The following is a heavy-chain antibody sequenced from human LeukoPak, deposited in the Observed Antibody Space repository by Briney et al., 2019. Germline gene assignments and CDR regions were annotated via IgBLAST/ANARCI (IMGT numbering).Heavy chain of an antibody. CDR3: ATTPPYCGSASTPTDP. D-gene: IGHD2-21*01. CDR1: GLTFSRYT. Sequence: GGSLRLSCAGSGLTFSRYTTNWVRHAPGKGLEWVSIQSQSGGDTYYAESLKGRFNISRDESKNTLSLQVSNLRADDTAVYKRATTPPYCGSASTPTDP. V-gene: IGHV3-23*01. CDR2: QSQSGGDT. J-gene: IGHJ5*02.